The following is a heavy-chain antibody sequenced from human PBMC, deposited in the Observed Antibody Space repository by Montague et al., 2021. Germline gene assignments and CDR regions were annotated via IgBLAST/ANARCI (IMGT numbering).Heavy chain of an antibody. V-gene: IGHV4-59*08. J-gene: IGHJ5*02. D-gene: IGHD3-10*01. Sequence: SETLSLTCTVSSSPIFHAHWSWVRQPPGKGLEWLGSMFYGGATSNNPSLKSRVTMSIDTSTNQFSLKLSFVTAADTAVYYCAKQDYFVSGTSYKGFDPWGQGILVTVSS. CDR3: AKQDYFVSGTSYKGFDP. CDR1: SSPIFHAH. CDR2: MFYGGAT.